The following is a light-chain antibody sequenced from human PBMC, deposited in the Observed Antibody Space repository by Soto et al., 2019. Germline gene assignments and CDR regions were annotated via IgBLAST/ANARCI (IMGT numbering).Light chain of an antibody. CDR2: DAS. CDR3: QQYNSYSPYT. V-gene: IGKV1-5*01. J-gene: IGKJ2*01. CDR1: QSISSW. Sequence: DIQMTQSPSTLSASVGDRVTITCRASQSISSWLAWYQQKPGKAPKLLIYDASSLESGVPSRFGGSGSGTEFTLTISSLQPDDFATYSCQQYNSYSPYTFGQGTKLEIK.